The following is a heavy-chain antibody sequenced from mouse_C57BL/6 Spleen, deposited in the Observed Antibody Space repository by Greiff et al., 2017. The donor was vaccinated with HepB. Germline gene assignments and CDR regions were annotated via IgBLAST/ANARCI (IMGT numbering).Heavy chain of an antibody. J-gene: IGHJ2*01. CDR1: GYAFSSSW. CDR3: AREGYYGSFFDY. V-gene: IGHV1-82*01. CDR2: IYPGDGDT. Sequence: VKLQESGPELVKPGASVKISCKASGYAFSSSWMNWVKQRPGKGLEWIGRIYPGDGDTNYNGKFKGKATLTADKSSSTAYMQLSSLTSEDSAVYFCAREGYYGSFFDYWGQGTTLTVSS. D-gene: IGHD1-1*01.